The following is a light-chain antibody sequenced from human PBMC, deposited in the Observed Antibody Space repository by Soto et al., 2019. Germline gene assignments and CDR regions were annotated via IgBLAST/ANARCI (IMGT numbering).Light chain of an antibody. Sequence: QSVLTQPRSVSGSPGQSVTISCTGTSSDVGAYNYVSWYQQHPGKAPKLIIYDVTKRPSGVPDRFSGSKSGTTASLTISGLEDDDEGDYYCCSYAGNSAWVFGGGTKLTVL. CDR2: DVT. CDR1: SSDVGAYNY. V-gene: IGLV2-11*01. CDR3: CSYAGNSAWV. J-gene: IGLJ2*01.